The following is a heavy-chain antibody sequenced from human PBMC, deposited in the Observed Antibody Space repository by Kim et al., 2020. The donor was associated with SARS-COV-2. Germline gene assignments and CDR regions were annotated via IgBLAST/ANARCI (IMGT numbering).Heavy chain of an antibody. J-gene: IGHJ4*02. Sequence: STIYYADSVKGRFTISRDNAKNSLYLQMNSLRAEDTAVYYCATDTVTTGYWGQGTLVTVSS. CDR2: STI. V-gene: IGHV3-48*03. D-gene: IGHD4-17*01. CDR3: ATDTVTTGY.